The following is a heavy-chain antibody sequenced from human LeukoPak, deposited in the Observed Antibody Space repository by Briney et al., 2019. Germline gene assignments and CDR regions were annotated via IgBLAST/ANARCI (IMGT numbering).Heavy chain of an antibody. CDR1: GGSISSGDYS. D-gene: IGHD3-10*01. Sequence: SETLSLTCAVSGGSISSGDYSWSWIRQPPGKGLEWIGYIYHSGSTYYNPSLKSRVTISVDRSKNQFSLKLSSVTAADTAVYYCARGKSLVRGVIISEYFDYWGQGTLVTVSS. CDR3: ARGKSLVRGVIISEYFDY. V-gene: IGHV4-30-2*01. J-gene: IGHJ4*02. CDR2: IYHSGST.